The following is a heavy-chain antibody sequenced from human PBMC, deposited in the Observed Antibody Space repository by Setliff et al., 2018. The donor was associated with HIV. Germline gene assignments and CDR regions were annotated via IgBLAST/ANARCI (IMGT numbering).Heavy chain of an antibody. V-gene: IGHV4-34*01. Sequence: PSETLSLTCTVSGGSISGHYWSWIRQPPGKGLEWIGEINHSGSTNYNPSLKSRVTISVDTSMDQFSLKLNSVTAADTAVYYCAAASSWDPLLDYWGQGTLVTVSS. D-gene: IGHD6-13*01. CDR2: INHSGST. CDR3: AAASSWDPLLDY. J-gene: IGHJ4*02. CDR1: GGSISGHY.